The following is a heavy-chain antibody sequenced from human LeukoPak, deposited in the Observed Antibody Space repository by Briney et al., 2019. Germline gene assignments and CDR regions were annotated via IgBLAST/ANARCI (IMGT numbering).Heavy chain of an antibody. CDR2: ISSSGTYT. Sequence: NAGRSLRLSCVASGFTFSTYGMHWVRQAPGQGLEWLSYISSSGTYTYYADSVKGRFTISRDNAKNFLYLQMNSLRAEDTAVYYCTRGVHVEVVTAPFEYWGRGTLVTVSS. D-gene: IGHD2-21*02. J-gene: IGHJ4*02. V-gene: IGHV3-21*05. CDR1: GFTFSTYG. CDR3: TRGVHVEVVTAPFEY.